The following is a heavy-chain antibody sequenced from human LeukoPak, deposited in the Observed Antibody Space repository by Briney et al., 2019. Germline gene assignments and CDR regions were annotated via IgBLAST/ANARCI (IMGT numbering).Heavy chain of an antibody. V-gene: IGHV4-59*01. D-gene: IGHD3-10*01. CDR1: GGSISSYY. CDR2: IYYSGST. CDR3: ARDFDYCGSGSYFDY. J-gene: IGHJ4*02. Sequence: PSETLSLTCTVSGGSISSYYWSWIRQPPGKGLEWMGYIYYSGSTNYNPSLKSRVTISVDTSKNQFSLKLSSVAAADTAVYYCARDFDYCGSGSYFDYWGQGTLVTVSS.